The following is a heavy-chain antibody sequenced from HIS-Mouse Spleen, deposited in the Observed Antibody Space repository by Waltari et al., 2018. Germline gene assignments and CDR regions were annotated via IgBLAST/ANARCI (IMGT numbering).Heavy chain of an antibody. J-gene: IGHJ2*01. CDR1: GGSISSSSYY. V-gene: IGHV4-39*07. CDR3: AREIPYSSSWYDWYFDL. CDR2: IYYSGST. D-gene: IGHD6-13*01. Sequence: QLQLQESGLGLVKPSETLSLTCTVSGGSISSSSYYWGWIRQPPGKGLEWIGSIYYSGSTYDNPSLKSRVTISVDTSKTQFSLKLSSVTAADTAVYYCAREIPYSSSWYDWYFDLWGRGTLVTVSS.